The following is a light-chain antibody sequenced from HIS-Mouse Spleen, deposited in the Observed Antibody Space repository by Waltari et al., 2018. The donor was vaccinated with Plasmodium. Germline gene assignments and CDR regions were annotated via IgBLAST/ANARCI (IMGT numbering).Light chain of an antibody. CDR1: ALPKKY. Sequence: SYELTQPPSVSVSPGQTARITCSGDALPKKYAYWYQQKSGQAPVLVIYEDSKRPSGSPERFSGSSSGTSATLTISGAQVEDEADYDCYSTDSSGNHRVFGGGTKLTVL. J-gene: IGLJ3*02. V-gene: IGLV3-10*01. CDR2: EDS. CDR3: YSTDSSGNHRV.